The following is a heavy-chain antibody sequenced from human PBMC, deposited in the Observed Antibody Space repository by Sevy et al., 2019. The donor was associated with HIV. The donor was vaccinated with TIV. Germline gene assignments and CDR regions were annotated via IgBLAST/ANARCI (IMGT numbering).Heavy chain of an antibody. V-gene: IGHV4-4*07. D-gene: IGHD2-21*02. CDR1: GGSITSYY. Sequence: SETLSLTCTVSGGSITSYYWSWIRQPAGKGLELIGRIFTSGSTNYNPSLKSRVTMSVDTSKNQFSLKLSSVTAADTAVYYCARDWGGVTAGYFDPWGQGTLVTVSS. CDR3: ARDWGGVTAGYFDP. CDR2: IFTSGST. J-gene: IGHJ5*02.